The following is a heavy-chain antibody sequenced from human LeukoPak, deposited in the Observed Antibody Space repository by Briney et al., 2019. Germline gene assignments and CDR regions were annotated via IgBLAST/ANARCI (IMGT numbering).Heavy chain of an antibody. J-gene: IGHJ4*02. CDR3: ARARYCSDARCYGEY. CDR1: GYAFTRYD. D-gene: IGHD2-2*01. Sequence: ASVKVSCKASGYAFTRYDINWVRQAPGQGLVWMGWINTNTVNPTYAQGFTGRFVFSLDTSVSTAYLQISSLKAEDSAVYYCARARYCSDARCYGEYWGQGTLVTVSS. CDR2: INTNTVNP. V-gene: IGHV7-4-1*02.